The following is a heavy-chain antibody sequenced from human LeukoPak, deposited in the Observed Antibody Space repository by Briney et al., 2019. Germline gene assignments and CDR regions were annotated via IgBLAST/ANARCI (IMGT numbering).Heavy chain of an antibody. J-gene: IGHJ4*02. Sequence: SVKVSCKASGGTFSSYAFSWVRQAPGQGLEWMGRIIPIFGTTNYAQKFQGRVTITTGESTSKAYMELRSLRSEDTAVYYCASNYYGSGNYPVFYYFDYWGQGTLVTVSS. D-gene: IGHD3-10*01. CDR3: ASNYYGSGNYPVFYYFDY. CDR1: GGTFSSYA. CDR2: IIPIFGTT. V-gene: IGHV1-69*05.